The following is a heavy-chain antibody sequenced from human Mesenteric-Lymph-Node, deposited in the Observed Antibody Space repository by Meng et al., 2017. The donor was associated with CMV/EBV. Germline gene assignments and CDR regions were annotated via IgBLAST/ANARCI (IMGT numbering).Heavy chain of an antibody. CDR1: GFSFSNHD. CDR2: ISGSGVTT. V-gene: IGHV3-23*01. Sequence: GSLKISCVASGFSFSNHDMSWVRQAPGKGLEWVSVISGSGVTTHYADSVKGRFTISRDNSKNMVFLQMNSLRVEDTAIYYCARKSSASGWFSNYWGQGTRVTVSS. J-gene: IGHJ4*02. CDR3: ARKSSASGWFSNY. D-gene: IGHD6-19*01.